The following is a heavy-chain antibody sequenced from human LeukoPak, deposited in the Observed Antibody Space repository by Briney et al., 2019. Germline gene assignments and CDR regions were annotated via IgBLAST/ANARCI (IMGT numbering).Heavy chain of an antibody. J-gene: IGHJ4*02. V-gene: IGHV3-20*04. Sequence: GGSLRLSCAASGFTFDDYGMSWVRQGPGKGLEWVSGINWNGGRTGYADSVKGRFTISRDNAKNSLYLQMNSLRAEDTAVYYCATTYGSGTLFDYWGQGTLVTVSS. CDR3: ATTYGSGTLFDY. CDR1: GFTFDDYG. CDR2: INWNGGRT. D-gene: IGHD3-10*01.